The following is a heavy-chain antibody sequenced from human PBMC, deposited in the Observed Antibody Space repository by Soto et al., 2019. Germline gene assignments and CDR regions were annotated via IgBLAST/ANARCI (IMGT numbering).Heavy chain of an antibody. CDR3: ARLERWGNWFDP. CDR1: GGSISSSSYY. Sequence: SETLSLTCTVSGGSISSSSYYWGWIRQPPGKGLEWIGSIYYSGSTYYNPSLKSRVTISVDTSKNQFSLKLSSVTAADTAVYYCARLERWGNWFDPWGQGILVTVSS. V-gene: IGHV4-39*01. J-gene: IGHJ5*02. D-gene: IGHD3-16*01. CDR2: IYYSGST.